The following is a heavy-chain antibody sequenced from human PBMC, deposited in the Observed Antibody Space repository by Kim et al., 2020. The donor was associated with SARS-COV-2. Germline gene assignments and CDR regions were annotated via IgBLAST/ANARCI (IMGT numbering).Heavy chain of an antibody. J-gene: IGHJ4*02. V-gene: IGHV6-1*01. Sequence: DYSISMKSRMSIDTDTSKNQFSLHLNSVTPEDTAVYYCARSRIASAADYWGQGTLVTVSS. CDR3: ARSRIASAADY. D-gene: IGHD6-13*01.